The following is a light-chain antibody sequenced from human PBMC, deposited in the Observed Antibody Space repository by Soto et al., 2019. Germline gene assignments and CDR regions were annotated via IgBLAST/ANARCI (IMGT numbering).Light chain of an antibody. Sequence: ALTQPASVSGSPGQSITISCTGTSSDVGGYHYVSWYQQYPGKAPKVMIYDVSNRPSGVSNRFSGSKSGNTASLTISGLQAEDEADYYCSSYTTSSTYVFGTGTKVT. J-gene: IGLJ1*01. CDR2: DVS. CDR3: SSYTTSSTYV. CDR1: SSDVGGYHY. V-gene: IGLV2-14*01.